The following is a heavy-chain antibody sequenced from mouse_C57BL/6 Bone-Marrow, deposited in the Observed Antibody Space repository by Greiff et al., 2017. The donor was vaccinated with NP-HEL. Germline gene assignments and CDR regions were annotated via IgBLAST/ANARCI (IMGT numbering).Heavy chain of an antibody. CDR2: ITHSGET. J-gene: IGHJ1*03. CDR3: AGDYDGYWYFDV. CDR1: GFPITSGYY. D-gene: IGHD2-3*01. V-gene: IGHV12-3*01. Sequence: VQLVESGPGLVQPSQSLFLTCSITGFPITSGYYWIWIRQSPGKPLEWMGYITHSGETFYNPSLQSPISITRETSKNQFFLQLNSVTTEDTAMYYCAGDYDGYWYFDVWGTGTTVTVSS.